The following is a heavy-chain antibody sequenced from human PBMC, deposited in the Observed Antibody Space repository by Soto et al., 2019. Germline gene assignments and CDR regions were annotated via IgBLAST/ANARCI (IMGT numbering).Heavy chain of an antibody. Sequence: QVPLVESGGGVVQPGRSLTLSCAASGFTFSRYGMHWVRQAPGKGLEWVALIWYDGSDKYYADSVKGRLTISRDNSKSTLYLQMNSLIAEDTAVYYCARDFADYSNHWYYFDSWGQGTLVTVSS. D-gene: IGHD4-4*01. CDR2: IWYDGSDK. J-gene: IGHJ4*02. V-gene: IGHV3-33*01. CDR1: GFTFSRYG. CDR3: ARDFADYSNHWYYFDS.